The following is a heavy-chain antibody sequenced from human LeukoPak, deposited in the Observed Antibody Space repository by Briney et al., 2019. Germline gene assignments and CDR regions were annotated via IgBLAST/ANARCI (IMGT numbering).Heavy chain of an antibody. J-gene: IGHJ4*02. CDR3: AKISTVSSNFDY. CDR1: GFTLSSYA. CDR2: IDYSGGAA. Sequence: GGSLRLSCSASGFTLSSYAMGWVRQAPGKGLEWVSSIDYSGGAAYSADSVKGRFTISRDNSKNTLYLQMNSLRAEDTALYSCAKISTVSSNFDYWGQGTLVTVSS. D-gene: IGHD4-17*01. V-gene: IGHV3-23*01.